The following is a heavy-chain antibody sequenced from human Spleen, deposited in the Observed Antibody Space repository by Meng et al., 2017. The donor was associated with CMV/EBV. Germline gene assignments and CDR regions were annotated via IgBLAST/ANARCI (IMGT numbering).Heavy chain of an antibody. Sequence: ASGGTFSSYAISWVRQAPGQGLEWMGGIIPILGIANYAQKFQGRVTITADKSTSTSYMELSSLRSEDTAVYYCARGIVGATTGPLDYWGQGTLVTVSS. CDR1: GGTFSSYA. D-gene: IGHD1-26*01. CDR3: ARGIVGATTGPLDY. J-gene: IGHJ4*02. V-gene: IGHV1-69*10. CDR2: IIPILGIA.